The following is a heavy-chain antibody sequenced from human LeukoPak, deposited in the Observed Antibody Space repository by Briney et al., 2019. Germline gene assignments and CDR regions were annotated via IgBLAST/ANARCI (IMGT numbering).Heavy chain of an antibody. D-gene: IGHD3-22*01. Sequence: GGSLRLSCAASGLTFSSYAMSWVRQAPGKGLEWVSAISGSGGSTYYADSVKGRFTISRNNSKDTLYLQMNSLRAEDTAVYYCAKDTPYYYDSGYFDYWGQGTLVTVSS. CDR3: AKDTPYYYDSGYFDY. J-gene: IGHJ4*02. CDR1: GLTFSSYA. CDR2: ISGSGGST. V-gene: IGHV3-23*01.